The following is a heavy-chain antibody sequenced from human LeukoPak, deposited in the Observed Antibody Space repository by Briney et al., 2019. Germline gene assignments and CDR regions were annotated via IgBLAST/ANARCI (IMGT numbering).Heavy chain of an antibody. CDR3: AREGQWLVFDY. CDR2: IKQDGSEK. V-gene: IGHV3-7*01. CDR1: GFTFSSYG. J-gene: IGHJ4*02. Sequence: PGRSLRLSCAAPGFTFSSYGMHWVRKAPGKGLEWVANIKQDGSEKYYVDSVKGRFTISRDNAKNSLYLQMNSLRAEDTAVYYCAREGQWLVFDYWGQGTLVTVSS. D-gene: IGHD6-19*01.